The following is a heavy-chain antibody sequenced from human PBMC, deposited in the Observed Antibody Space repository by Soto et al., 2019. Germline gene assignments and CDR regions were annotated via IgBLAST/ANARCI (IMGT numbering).Heavy chain of an antibody. J-gene: IGHJ6*03. V-gene: IGHV3-66*01. CDR1: GFTVSSNY. Sequence: EVQLVESGGGLVQPGGSLRLSCAASGFTVSSNYMSWVRQAPGKGLEWVSVTYSGGSTYYADSVKGRFTIYRDNSKNTLYLQMNSLRAEDTAVYYCARDGPRPTDDYGDYDQYYYYMDVWGKGTTVTVSS. D-gene: IGHD4-17*01. CDR2: TYSGGST. CDR3: ARDGPRPTDDYGDYDQYYYYMDV.